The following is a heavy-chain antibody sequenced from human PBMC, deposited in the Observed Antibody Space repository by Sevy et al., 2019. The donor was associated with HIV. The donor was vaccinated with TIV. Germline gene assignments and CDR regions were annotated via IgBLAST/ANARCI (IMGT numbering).Heavy chain of an antibody. CDR3: ARMGRVIEH. V-gene: IGHV3-7*01. CDR1: GFTFSNYW. Sequence: GGSLRLSCAASGFTFSNYWMSWVRQAPGKGLEWVARIEQDGSEKYYVDSVKGRFTISRDNAKNSLYLQMNSLRAEDTAVYYCARMGRVIEHWGQGTLVTLSS. J-gene: IGHJ4*02. CDR2: IEQDGSEK. D-gene: IGHD2-21*01.